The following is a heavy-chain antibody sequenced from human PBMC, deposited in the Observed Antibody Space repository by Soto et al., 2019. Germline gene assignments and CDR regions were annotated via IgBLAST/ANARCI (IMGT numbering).Heavy chain of an antibody. D-gene: IGHD1-26*01. CDR2: FDPEDGEA. Sequence: QVQLVQSGAEVKKPGASVKVSCKVSGDTLTELSIHWVRQAPGKGLEYMGGFDPEDGEAMYAQNFQGRVTMTEDTSTDTSYIELSSLTSEDTAVYYCAIAYRGTYYGYLDPWGQGTLVTVSA. J-gene: IGHJ5*02. CDR1: GDTLTELS. CDR3: AIAYRGTYYGYLDP. V-gene: IGHV1-24*01.